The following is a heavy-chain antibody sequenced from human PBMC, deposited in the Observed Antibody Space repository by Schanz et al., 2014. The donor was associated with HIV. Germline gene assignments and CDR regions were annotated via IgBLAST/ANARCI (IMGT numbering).Heavy chain of an antibody. J-gene: IGHJ4*02. CDR3: ARDLHDYGDARTDY. CDR2: ISLDGSNK. CDR1: GFDFGVYG. V-gene: IGHV3-30*19. D-gene: IGHD4-17*01. Sequence: QVQLVESGGGVVQPGGSLRLSCAASGFDFGVYGMHWVRQAPGKGLEWVAFISLDGSNKYYADSVKGRLTISRDNAKNTLYLQMNSLRAEDTAVYYCARDLHDYGDARTDYWGQGILVTVSS.